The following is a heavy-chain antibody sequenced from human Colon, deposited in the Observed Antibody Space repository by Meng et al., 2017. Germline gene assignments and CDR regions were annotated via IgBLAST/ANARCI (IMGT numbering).Heavy chain of an antibody. CDR1: GASVSIESHY. J-gene: IGHJ5*02. Sequence: QVQLQESGPGLCRPPGTLSLTCTVSGASVSIESHYWGWIRQSPGKGLEWIGYIYYPGNTNYNPSLVSRVSMSLDTSKNHFSLHLTSVTAADTAIYYCARVNGDFDEAWFDPWGQGTLVTVSS. D-gene: IGHD4-17*01. CDR2: IYYPGNT. CDR3: ARVNGDFDEAWFDP. V-gene: IGHV4-61*03.